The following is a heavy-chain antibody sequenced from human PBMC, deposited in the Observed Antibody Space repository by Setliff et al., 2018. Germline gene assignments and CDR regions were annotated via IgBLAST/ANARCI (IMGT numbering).Heavy chain of an antibody. Sequence: SETLSLTCNVYGESFDTYYWSWIRQPPGKGLEWFGEVNQSGSGDYNPSFKGRVTISVDTSKKQFSLTLSSVTAADTALYYCRQAVVGRDVFDIWGQGTVVTVSS. CDR3: RQAVVGRDVFDI. D-gene: IGHD1-1*01. V-gene: IGHV4-34*01. J-gene: IGHJ3*02. CDR2: VNQSGSG. CDR1: GESFDTYY.